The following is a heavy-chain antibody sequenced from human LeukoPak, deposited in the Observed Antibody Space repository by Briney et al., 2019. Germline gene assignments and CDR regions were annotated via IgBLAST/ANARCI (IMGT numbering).Heavy chain of an antibody. CDR1: GYTFTSYY. CDR3: ATTPHPAISLYYYGMDV. J-gene: IGHJ6*02. V-gene: IGHV1-46*01. D-gene: IGHD1-1*01. CDR2: INPSGGST. Sequence: ASVKVSCTASGYTFTSYYMHWVRQAPGQGLEWMGIINPSGGSTSYAQKFQGRVTMTRDTSTSTVYMELSSLRSEDTAVYYCATTPHPAISLYYYGMDVWGQGPRSPSP.